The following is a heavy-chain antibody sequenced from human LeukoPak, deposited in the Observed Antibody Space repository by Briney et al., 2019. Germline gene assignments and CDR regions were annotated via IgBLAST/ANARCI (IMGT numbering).Heavy chain of an antibody. CDR2: FDPEDGET. V-gene: IGHV1-24*01. J-gene: IGHJ4*02. D-gene: IGHD2-2*01. CDR1: GYTLTELS. CDR3: ATVPRYCSSTSCPYCFDY. Sequence: ASVKVSCKVSGYTLTELSMHWARQAPGKGLEWMGGFDPEDGETIYAQKFQGRVTMTEDTSTDTAYMELSSLRSEDTAVYYCATVPRYCSSTSCPYCFDYWGQGTLVTVSS.